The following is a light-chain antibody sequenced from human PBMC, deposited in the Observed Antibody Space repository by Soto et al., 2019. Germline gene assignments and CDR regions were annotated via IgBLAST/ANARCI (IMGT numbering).Light chain of an antibody. J-gene: IGKJ2*01. V-gene: IGKV3D-20*01. Sequence: EIVLTQSPGTLSLSPGERATLSCGASQSVSFNYLAWYQQKVGLAPRLLIYDASRKATGTPDRFSGSGSGTDFTVSISRLEPEGFAVYVCQQYGSSPYTFGQGTNLEIK. CDR1: QSVSFNY. CDR3: QQYGSSPYT. CDR2: DAS.